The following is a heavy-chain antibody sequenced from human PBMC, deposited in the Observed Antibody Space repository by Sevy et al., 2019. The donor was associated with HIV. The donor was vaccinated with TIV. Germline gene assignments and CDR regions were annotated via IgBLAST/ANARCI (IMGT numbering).Heavy chain of an antibody. CDR3: SRSVYGSRTYLNDY. CDR2: MVPDSGGT. J-gene: IGHJ4*02. CDR1: GYTFTGYY. D-gene: IGHD3-10*01. V-gene: IGHV1-2*02. Sequence: ASVKVSCKASGYTFTGYYMHWVRQAPGHGLEWMGWMVPDSGGTNYAQKFQGRVTMTTDTSISTAYMELSRLRSDDTALYYCSRSVYGSRTYLNDYWGQGTLVTVSS.